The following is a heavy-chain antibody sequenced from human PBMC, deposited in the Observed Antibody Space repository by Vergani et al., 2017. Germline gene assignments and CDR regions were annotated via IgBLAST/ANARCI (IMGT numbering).Heavy chain of an antibody. J-gene: IGHJ6*02. CDR2: IYYSGST. V-gene: IGHV4-59*01. D-gene: IGHD3-22*01. Sequence: QVQLQESGPGLVKPSETLSLTCTVSGGSISSYYWSWIRQPPGKGLEWIGYIYYSGSTNYNPSLKSRVTISVDKSKNQFSLKLRSVTAADTAVYYCARDLATYYSASSGYYFSYYYGMDVWGQGTTVTVSS. CDR3: ARDLATYYSASSGYYFSYYYGMDV. CDR1: GGSISSYY.